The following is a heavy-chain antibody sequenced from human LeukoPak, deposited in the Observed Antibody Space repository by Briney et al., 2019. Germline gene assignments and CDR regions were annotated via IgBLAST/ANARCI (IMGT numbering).Heavy chain of an antibody. CDR2: IYSGGST. V-gene: IGHV3-53*04. Sequence: GGSLRLSCAASGFTVSSNYMSWVRQAPGKGLEWVSVIYSGGSTYYADSVKGRFTISRHNSKNTLYLQMNSLRAEDTAVYYCAREGGSSGSTWYFDLWGRGTLVTVSS. CDR3: AREGGSSGSTWYFDL. J-gene: IGHJ2*01. CDR1: GFTVSSNY. D-gene: IGHD3-22*01.